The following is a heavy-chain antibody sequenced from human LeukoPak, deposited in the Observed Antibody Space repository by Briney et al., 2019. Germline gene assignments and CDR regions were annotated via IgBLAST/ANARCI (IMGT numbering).Heavy chain of an antibody. J-gene: IGHJ1*01. D-gene: IGHD2/OR15-2a*01. Sequence: ASVKVSCKVSGYTLTELSMHWVRQAPGKGLEWMGGFDPEDGETIYAQKFQGGVTMTEDTSTDTAYMELSSLRSEDTAVYYCATRALTTSDFQHWGQGTLVTVSS. CDR3: ATRALTTSDFQH. CDR1: GYTLTELS. V-gene: IGHV1-24*01. CDR2: FDPEDGET.